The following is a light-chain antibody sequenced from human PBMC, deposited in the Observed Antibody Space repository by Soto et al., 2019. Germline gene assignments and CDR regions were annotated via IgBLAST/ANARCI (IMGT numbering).Light chain of an antibody. V-gene: IGKV3-20*01. CDR1: QRCGGFY. J-gene: IGKJ2*01. CDR3: QQYGRSPKT. Sequence: VGLTQSPGSLSLSPGERATLSCTASQRCGGFYLALLHQNPGQAPTLLIYGESSRSPGIPDRFSGSGSGTDFTLTISRLESEDFAVYFCQQYGRSPKTFGQGTRLEI. CDR2: GES.